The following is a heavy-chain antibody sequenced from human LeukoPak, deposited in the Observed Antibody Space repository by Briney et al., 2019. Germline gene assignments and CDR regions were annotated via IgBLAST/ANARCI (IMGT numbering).Heavy chain of an antibody. CDR2: MNPNSGNI. CDR3: ARTTDRWLQSNDY. J-gene: IGHJ4*02. D-gene: IGHD5-24*01. V-gene: IGHV1-8*01. Sequence: ASVKVSCKASGYSFTTYDIHWVRQATGQGLEWMGWMNPNSGNIGYAQKFQGRVTMTRETSISTAYMDLSSLRSEDTAVYYCARTTDRWLQSNDYWGQGTLVTVSS. CDR1: GYSFTTYD.